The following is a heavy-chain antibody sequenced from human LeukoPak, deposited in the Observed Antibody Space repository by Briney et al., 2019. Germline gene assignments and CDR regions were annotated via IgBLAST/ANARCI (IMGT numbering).Heavy chain of an antibody. Sequence: SETLSLTCTVSGGSISSYYWSWIRQPPGKGLEWIGFIYYSGSTNYNPSLKSRVTISVDTSKNQISLKLSSETAADTAVYYCARDRGYYDSSGYSHALYYFDYWGQGTLVAVSS. CDR3: ARDRGYYDSSGYSHALYYFDY. CDR2: IYYSGST. D-gene: IGHD3-22*01. CDR1: GGSISSYY. J-gene: IGHJ4*02. V-gene: IGHV4-59*01.